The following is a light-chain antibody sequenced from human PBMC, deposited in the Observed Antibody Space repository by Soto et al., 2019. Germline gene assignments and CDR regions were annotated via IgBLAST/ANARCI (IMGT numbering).Light chain of an antibody. J-gene: IGKJ5*01. CDR1: QDINIY. CDR2: DAS. Sequence: DIQMTQSPSSRFGCVGDRVTITCQATQDINIYLNWYQQKPGKAPNLLIYDASNLEIGVPSRFSGSGSGTHFTFTISSLQTEDIGTYYCQQYDILPITFGRGTRLEIK. CDR3: QQYDILPIT. V-gene: IGKV1-33*01.